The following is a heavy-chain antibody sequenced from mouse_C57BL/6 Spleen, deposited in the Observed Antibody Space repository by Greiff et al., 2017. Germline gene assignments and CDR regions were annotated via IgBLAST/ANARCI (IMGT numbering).Heavy chain of an antibody. J-gene: IGHJ2*01. CDR1: GYTFTSYW. CDR3: AREAYYFGY. V-gene: IGHV1-64*01. Sequence: QVQLQQPGAELVKPGASVKLSCKASGYTFTSYWMHWVKQRPGQGLEWIGMIHPNSGSTNYNEKFKSKDTLTVDKSSNTAYMQLSSLTSEDSAVYYCAREAYYFGYWGQGTTLTVAS. CDR2: IHPNSGST.